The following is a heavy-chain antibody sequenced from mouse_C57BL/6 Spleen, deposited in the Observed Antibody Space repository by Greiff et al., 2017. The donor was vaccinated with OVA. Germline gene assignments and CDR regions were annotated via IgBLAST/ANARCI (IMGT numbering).Heavy chain of an antibody. Sequence: EVKVVESEAGLVQPGSSMTLSCTASGFTFSDYYMAWVRQVPEQGLEWVANINYDGSSTSYLDSLKSSFILSRDNAKNIHYLPRSSLKSEDTATYYCARECFFYAMDYWGRGTSVTVSS. CDR2: INYDGSST. CDR3: ARECFFYAMDY. J-gene: IGHJ4*01. CDR1: GFTFSDYY. V-gene: IGHV5-16*01.